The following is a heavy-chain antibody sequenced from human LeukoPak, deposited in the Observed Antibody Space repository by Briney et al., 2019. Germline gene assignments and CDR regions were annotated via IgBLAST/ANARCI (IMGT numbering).Heavy chain of an antibody. J-gene: IGHJ4*02. CDR2: ISGSGDST. D-gene: IGHD1-26*01. V-gene: IGHV3-23*01. Sequence: GGSLRLSCAASGFTFSSYAMNWVRQAPGKGLEWVSAISGSGDSTDYADSVKGRFPISRDNSKNTLYLQMNSLRAEDTAIYYCAKSRVSYWVPEFDYWGQGTLVTVSS. CDR1: GFTFSSYA. CDR3: AKSRVSYWVPEFDY.